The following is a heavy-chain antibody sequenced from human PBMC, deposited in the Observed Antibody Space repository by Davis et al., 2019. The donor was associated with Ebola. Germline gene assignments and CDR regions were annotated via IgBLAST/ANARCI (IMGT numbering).Heavy chain of an antibody. CDR1: GFTSSSYW. D-gene: IGHD1-1*01. CDR3: ARGGVQLERYYYYYGMDV. J-gene: IGHJ6*02. V-gene: IGHV3-7*01. Sequence: GESLKISCAASGFTSSSYWMSWVRQAPGKGLEWVANIKQDGSEKYYVDSVKGRFTISRDNAKNTLYLQMNSLRAEDTAVYYCARGGVQLERYYYYYGMDVWGQGTTVTVSS. CDR2: IKQDGSEK.